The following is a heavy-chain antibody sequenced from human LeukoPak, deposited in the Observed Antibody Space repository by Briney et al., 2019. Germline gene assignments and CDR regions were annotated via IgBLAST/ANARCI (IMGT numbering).Heavy chain of an antibody. J-gene: IGHJ4*02. CDR1: GFSFSSHW. V-gene: IGHV3-7*01. CDR2: IKRDGSET. Sequence: GGSLRLSCEASGFSFSSHWMSWVRQAPGKGLEWVANIKRDGSETYFVASVRGRFTISRDNAKNSLDLQMNSLRAEDTAVYYCARDAGTFDWSGGYFDHWGQGTLVTVSS. CDR3: ARDAGTFDWSGGYFDH. D-gene: IGHD3-9*01.